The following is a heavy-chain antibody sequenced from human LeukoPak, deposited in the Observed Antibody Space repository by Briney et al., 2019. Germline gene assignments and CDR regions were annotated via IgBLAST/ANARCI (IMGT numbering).Heavy chain of an antibody. CDR3: TKDWSADY. J-gene: IGHJ4*02. V-gene: IGHV3-23*01. CDR1: GFNFSSYA. CDR2: ISGDGDT. Sequence: GGSLRLSCAASGFNFSSYAMTWVRQAPGKGLEWVSAISGDGDTKYADSVKGRFTISRDNSKNTLYLQVNSLRAEDTAIYYCTKDWSADYWGQGTLVTVSS.